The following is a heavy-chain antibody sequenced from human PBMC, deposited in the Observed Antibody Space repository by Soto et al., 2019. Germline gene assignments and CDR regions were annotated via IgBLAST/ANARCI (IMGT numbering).Heavy chain of an antibody. V-gene: IGHV3-23*01. D-gene: IGHD2-15*01. J-gene: IGHJ2*01. CDR2: ISGSGGST. CDR3: AEDGIRDTVPVSAFLLNRSSDL. Sequence: GKGLECVSAISGSGGSTYYADSVKGRFTISRDNSKNTLYLQMNSLRAEDTFFFFQAEDGIRDTVPVSAFLLNRSSDL.